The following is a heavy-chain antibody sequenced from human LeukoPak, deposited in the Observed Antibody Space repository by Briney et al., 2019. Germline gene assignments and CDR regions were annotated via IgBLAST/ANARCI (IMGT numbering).Heavy chain of an antibody. CDR1: GFTFSSYG. J-gene: IGHJ4*02. CDR2: VLYDGETK. V-gene: IGHV3-30*03. CDR3: ARDPSTLLPTDDS. D-gene: IGHD2-2*01. Sequence: GGSLRLSCAASGFTFSSYGMTWVRQAPGKGLEWVAVVLYDGETKYYADSVKGRFTISRDNPENMLYLQMNSLRPEDTGVYYCARDPSTLLPTDDSWGQGTLVAVSS.